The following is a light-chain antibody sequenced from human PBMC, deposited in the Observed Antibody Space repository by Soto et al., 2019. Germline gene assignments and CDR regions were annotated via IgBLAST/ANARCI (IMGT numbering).Light chain of an antibody. CDR1: QSVSSSY. CDR3: QQDYNLPPT. J-gene: IGKJ1*01. Sequence: PGERVTLSCRASQSVSSSYLTWYQQKPGQAPRLLIYGASTRATGIPARFSGSGSGTDFTLTISSLQPEDFAVYYCQQDYNLPPTFGQGTK. CDR2: GAS. V-gene: IGKV3D-7*01.